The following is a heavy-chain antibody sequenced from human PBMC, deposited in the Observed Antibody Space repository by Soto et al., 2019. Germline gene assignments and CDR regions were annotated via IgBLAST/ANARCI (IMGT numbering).Heavy chain of an antibody. CDR3: VKDTRYCGSTTCYTFDS. Sequence: LRLSCAASGFTFDDYAMHWVRQAPGQGLEWVSGISWSSGIIDYADSVKGRFTISRDNAKNSLYLQMNSLRPDDTALYYCVKDTRYCGSTTCYTFDSWGQGALVTVSS. J-gene: IGHJ4*02. CDR1: GFTFDDYA. D-gene: IGHD2-2*02. V-gene: IGHV3-9*01. CDR2: ISWSSGII.